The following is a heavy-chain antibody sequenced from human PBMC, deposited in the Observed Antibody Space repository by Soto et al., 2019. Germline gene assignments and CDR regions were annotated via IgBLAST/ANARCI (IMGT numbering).Heavy chain of an antibody. V-gene: IGHV3-23*01. CDR2: MSGSGGGT. D-gene: IGHD2-8*01. Sequence: PGGSLRLSCAASGFTFSSYGMSWVRQAPGRGLEWVSTMSGSGGGTYYADSVEGRFTISRDTSKSTLYLQMNSLRAEDTALYFCSKCNGRQPHFCYYCLDFWGQGTSVTLS. CDR3: SKCNGRQPHFCYYCLDF. J-gene: IGHJ6*01. CDR1: GFTFSSYG.